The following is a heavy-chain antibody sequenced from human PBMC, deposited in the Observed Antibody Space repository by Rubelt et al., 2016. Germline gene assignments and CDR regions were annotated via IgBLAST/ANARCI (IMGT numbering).Heavy chain of an antibody. V-gene: IGHV3-7*05. CDR3: ARGSYGGGDCYYLDQPDDY. J-gene: IGHJ4*02. CDR2: TKEDGSQK. Sequence: EVQLVESGGGLVQPGESLRLSCAASGFTFSSYWMSWVRQAPGKGLEWVANTKEDGSQKYYVDSVKGRFTISRDNAKNSLYLQMNSLKTEDTAVYYCARGSYGGGDCYYLDQPDDYWGQGTLVTVSS. CDR1: GFTFSSYW. D-gene: IGHD2-21*02.